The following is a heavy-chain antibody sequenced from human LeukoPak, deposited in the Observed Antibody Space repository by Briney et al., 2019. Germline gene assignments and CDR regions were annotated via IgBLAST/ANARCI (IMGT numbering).Heavy chain of an antibody. D-gene: IGHD3-10*01. CDR2: INHSGST. J-gene: IGHJ3*02. CDR3: ARIRAYYGSGSYKAFDI. CDR1: GFSFSGYY. Sequence: PETLSLTCAVYGFSFSGYYWSWLRQPPGKGLEWIVEINHSGSTNYNPSLKSRATISVDTSNNQFSLKLSSVSAADTAVYYCARIRAYYGSGSYKAFDIWGQGTMVTVSS. V-gene: IGHV4-34*01.